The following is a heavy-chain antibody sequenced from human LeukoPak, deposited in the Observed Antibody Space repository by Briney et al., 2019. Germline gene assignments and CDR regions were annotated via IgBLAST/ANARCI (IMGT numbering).Heavy chain of an antibody. CDR2: IYPGGSDT. D-gene: IGHD2-15*01. Sequence: GESLKISCKGSGYSFTSYWIGWVRQMPGKGLEWMGIIYPGGSDTRYSPSFQGQVTISADKSISTAYLQWSSLKASDTAMYYRARQYCGYCSGGSCCGFDPWGQGTLVTVSS. J-gene: IGHJ5*02. V-gene: IGHV5-51*01. CDR1: GYSFTSYW. CDR3: ARQYCGYCSGGSCCGFDP.